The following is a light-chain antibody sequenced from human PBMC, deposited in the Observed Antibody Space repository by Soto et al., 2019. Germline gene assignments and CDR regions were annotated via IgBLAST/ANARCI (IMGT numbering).Light chain of an antibody. CDR2: DNN. CDR1: SSNIRNNY. V-gene: IGLV1-51*01. Sequence: QSVLTQPPSVSAAPRQTVTISCSGSSSNIRNNYVSWYQQLPGTAPKLLIYDNNKRPSGIPDRFSGSKSGTSATLGITGLQTGDEVDYYCGTWDSSLSAYVFGTGTKLTVL. J-gene: IGLJ1*01. CDR3: GTWDSSLSAYV.